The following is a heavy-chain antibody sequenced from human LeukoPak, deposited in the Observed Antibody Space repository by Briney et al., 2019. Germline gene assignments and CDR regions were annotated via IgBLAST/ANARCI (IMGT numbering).Heavy chain of an antibody. CDR1: GASIRSHY. J-gene: IGHJ4*02. V-gene: IGHV4-4*09. D-gene: IGHD3-10*01. Sequence: SETLSLTCDVSGASIRSHYWSWIRQPPGKGLEWIGNIYANGSSNYNPSLKSRLTISVAPSKTQFSLKLDSVTAADTAVYYCARHHXYSSGSSYHDPYFDYWGQGALVTVSS. CDR3: ARHHXYSSGSSYHDPYFDY. CDR2: IYANGSS.